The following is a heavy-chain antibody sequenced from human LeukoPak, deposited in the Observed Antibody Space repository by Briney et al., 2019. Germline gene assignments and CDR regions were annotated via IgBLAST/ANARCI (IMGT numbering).Heavy chain of an antibody. Sequence: SETLSLTCTVPGGSISSYYWSWIRQPPGKGLEWIGYIYYSGSTNYNPSLKSRVTISVDTSKNQFSLKLSSVTAADTAVYYCARLRPVNCFDPWGQGTLVTVSS. V-gene: IGHV4-59*01. CDR1: GGSISSYY. J-gene: IGHJ5*02. CDR3: ARLRPVNCFDP. CDR2: IYYSGST.